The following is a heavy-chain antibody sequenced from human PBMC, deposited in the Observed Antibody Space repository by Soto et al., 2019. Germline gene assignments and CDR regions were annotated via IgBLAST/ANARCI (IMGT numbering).Heavy chain of an antibody. CDR2: IDGTSRYI. D-gene: IGHD3-10*01. CDR3: ARRLKPDSTRPSGEDY. V-gene: IGHV3-21*01. J-gene: IGHJ4*02. Sequence: GESLKISCAASGFTFSAYSLGWVRQAPGKGLEWVACIDGTSRYIYYADSMKGRFTISRDNAANSLYLQMNSLRAEDTAVYYCARRLKPDSTRPSGEDYWGQGTLVTVSS. CDR1: GFTFSAYS.